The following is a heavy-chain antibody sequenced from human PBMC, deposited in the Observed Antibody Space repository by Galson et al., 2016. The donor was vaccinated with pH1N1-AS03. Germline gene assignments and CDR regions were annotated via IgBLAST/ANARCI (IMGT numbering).Heavy chain of an antibody. CDR2: ISLSGVGT. V-gene: IGHV3-23*01. CDR1: GLRFDTYA. CDR3: ATPPIAAAGIPGAY. J-gene: IGHJ4*02. Sequence: SLRLSCAVSGLRFDTYAMSWVRQAPGKGLDWASGISLSGVGTYYTDSVKGRFTISRDNSKNTLYLQMDSFRADDTAVYYCATPPIAAAGIPGAYWGQGTLVTVSS. D-gene: IGHD6-13*01.